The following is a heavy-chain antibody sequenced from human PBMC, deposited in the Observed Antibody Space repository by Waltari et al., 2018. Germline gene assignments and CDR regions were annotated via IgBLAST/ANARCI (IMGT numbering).Heavy chain of an antibody. CDR3: ALLRVVSVFDPFDN. Sequence: EVQLVESGGGLVQPGGSLRLSCVASGFPFSLYWMHWVRQVPGKGGGWVSRINGTGITTNYADSVKGRFTISRDNAKNTLYLQMNSLTAEDTAVYYCALLRVVSVFDPFDNWGQGTLVTVSS. CDR2: INGTGITT. V-gene: IGHV3-74*01. CDR1: GFPFSLYW. D-gene: IGHD2-15*01. J-gene: IGHJ4*02.